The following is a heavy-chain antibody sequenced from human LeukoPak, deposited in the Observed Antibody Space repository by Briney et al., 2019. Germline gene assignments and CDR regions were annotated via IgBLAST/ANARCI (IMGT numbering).Heavy chain of an antibody. D-gene: IGHD6-19*01. CDR2: VTSRRGT. V-gene: IGHV3-23*01. CDR3: ATTRPYGTTWAGVFED. Sequence: QTGGSLRLSCAASEFTLSTHGLSWVRQAPGKRLEWVSTVTSRRGTHYTDSVQGRFITSRDNSENTFVLEMNSLRAEDTAVYYCATTRPYGTTWAGVFEDWGQGTPVIVSS. J-gene: IGHJ4*01. CDR1: EFTLSTHG.